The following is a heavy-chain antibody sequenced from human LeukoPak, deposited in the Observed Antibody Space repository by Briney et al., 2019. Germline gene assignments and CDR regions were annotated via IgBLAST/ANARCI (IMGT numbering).Heavy chain of an antibody. CDR3: ARGRVVVVVAAYYFDY. Sequence: PSETLSLTRAVCGGSFSGYYWSWLRQPPGKGLEWIGAINHSGSTNYNPSLKSRVTISVDTSKDQFSLKLSSVTAADTAVYYCARGRVVVVVAAYYFDYWGQGTLVTVSS. J-gene: IGHJ4*02. CDR1: GGSFSGYY. CDR2: INHSGST. D-gene: IGHD2-15*01. V-gene: IGHV4-34*01.